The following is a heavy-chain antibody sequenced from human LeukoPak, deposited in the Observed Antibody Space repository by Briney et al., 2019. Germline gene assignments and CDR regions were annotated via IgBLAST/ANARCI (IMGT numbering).Heavy chain of an antibody. CDR1: GDSLNGYY. J-gene: IGHJ6*02. CDR3: ARVRSYASGIEV. V-gene: IGHV4-4*07. D-gene: IGHD3-16*01. CDR2: IHSGGT. Sequence: SETVSFTCSVSGDSLNGYYWSWLRQPAGVGLEWIGRIHSGGTNYNPSLKSRVTMSLDTSKNQLSLRLTSVTAADTAVYYCARVRSYASGIEVWGQGTTVTVSS.